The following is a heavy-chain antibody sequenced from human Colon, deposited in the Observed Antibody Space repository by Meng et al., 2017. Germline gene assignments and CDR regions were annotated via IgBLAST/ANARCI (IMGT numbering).Heavy chain of an antibody. CDR3: ARDHGYSYGLPLDY. D-gene: IGHD5-18*01. CDR2: TYYRSKWYN. J-gene: IGHJ4*02. V-gene: IGHV6-1*01. Sequence: QGQLLEPGPGLVQPCVTLSHTCDISGDSVSSNTAAWNWIRQSPSRGLEWLGRTYYRSKWYNEYAVSVKSRMTFNADTSKNQVSLQVNSVTPEDTAVYYCARDHGYSYGLPLDYWGQGILVTVSS. CDR1: GDSVSSNTAA.